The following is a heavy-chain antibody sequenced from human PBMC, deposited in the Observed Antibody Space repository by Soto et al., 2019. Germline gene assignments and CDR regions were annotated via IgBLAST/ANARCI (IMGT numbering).Heavy chain of an antibody. CDR3: ARHGGYYFDY. CDR2: IGHSGST. V-gene: IGHV4-34*01. CDR1: GGSFGGYY. J-gene: IGHJ4*02. Sequence: AXGTLSLTCAVYGGSFGGYYWSWIRQPPGKGLEWIGEIGHSGSTSYNPSLESRVTISADSSNNQFSLKLNSVTPAHTPVYYCARHGGYYFDYWGQGAPVTVSS. D-gene: IGHD3-16*01.